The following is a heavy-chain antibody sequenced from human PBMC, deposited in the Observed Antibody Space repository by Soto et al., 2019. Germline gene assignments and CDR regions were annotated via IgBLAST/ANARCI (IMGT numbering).Heavy chain of an antibody. CDR3: ARGLGITMIVVADDAFDI. V-gene: IGHV4-34*01. J-gene: IGHJ3*02. CDR1: GGSFSGYY. Sequence: SETLSLTCAVYGGSFSGYYWSWIRQPPGKGMGWVGEINHSGSTNYNPSLKSRVTISVDTSKNQFSMKLSSVTAADTAVYYCARGLGITMIVVADDAFDIWGQGTMVTVSS. CDR2: INHSGST. D-gene: IGHD3-22*01.